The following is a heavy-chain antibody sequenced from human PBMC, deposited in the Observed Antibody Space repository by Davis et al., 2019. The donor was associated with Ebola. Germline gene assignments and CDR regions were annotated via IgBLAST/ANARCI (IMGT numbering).Heavy chain of an antibody. D-gene: IGHD2-2*01. CDR2: INHSGTT. CDR3: ARVGYQLRWGYYYGMDV. CDR1: GGSFSGYY. V-gene: IGHV4-34*01. J-gene: IGHJ6*02. Sequence: SETLSLTCAVYGGSFSGYYWSWIRQPPGKGLEWIGEINHSGTTNYNPSLKSLVTISVDTSKNQFSLKLSSVTAADTAVYYCARVGYQLRWGYYYGMDVWGQGTTVTVSS.